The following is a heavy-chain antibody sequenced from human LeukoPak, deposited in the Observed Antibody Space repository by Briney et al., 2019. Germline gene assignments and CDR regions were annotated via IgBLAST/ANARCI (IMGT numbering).Heavy chain of an antibody. CDR1: GYTFTGYY. J-gene: IGHJ5*02. V-gene: IGHV1-2*02. Sequence: ASVKVSCEASGYTFTGYYMHWVRQAPGQGLEWMGWINPNSGGTNYAQKFQGRVTMTRDTSISTAYMELSRLRSDDTAVYYCARDEYSSSSNWFDPWGQGTLVTVSS. D-gene: IGHD6-6*01. CDR2: INPNSGGT. CDR3: ARDEYSSSSNWFDP.